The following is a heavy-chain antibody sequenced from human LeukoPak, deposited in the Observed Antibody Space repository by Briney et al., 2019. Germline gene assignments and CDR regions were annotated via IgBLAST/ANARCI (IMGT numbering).Heavy chain of an antibody. CDR1: GYTFTGYY. CDR2: INPNSGGT. V-gene: IGHV1-2*04. D-gene: IGHD4-17*01. CDR3: ARASPPYGDDAFDI. Sequence: ASVKVSCKASGYTFTGYYMHWVRQAPGQGLEWMGWINPNSGGTNYAQKFQGWVTMTRDTSISTAYMELSRLRSDDTAVYYCARASPPYGDDAFDIWRQGTMVTVSS. J-gene: IGHJ3*02.